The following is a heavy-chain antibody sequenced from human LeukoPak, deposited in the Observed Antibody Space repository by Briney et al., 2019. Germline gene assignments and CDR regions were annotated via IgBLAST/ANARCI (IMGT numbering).Heavy chain of an antibody. CDR2: INPGGSDT. J-gene: IGHJ1*01. D-gene: IGHD6-25*01. CDR3: ATGLHIPAVCNTEYLRH. Sequence: GESLKISWKGSGYSFISYWIGWVRQMPGKGLEWMGIINPGGSDTRYSPSFQGQVTISVDKSISTAYLQWSSLEAPDTAMYFCATGLHIPAVCNTEYLRHWGQRTLVTVSS. CDR1: GYSFISYW. V-gene: IGHV5-51*01.